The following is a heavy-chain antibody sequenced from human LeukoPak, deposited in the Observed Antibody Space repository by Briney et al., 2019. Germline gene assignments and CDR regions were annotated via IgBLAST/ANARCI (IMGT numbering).Heavy chain of an antibody. CDR1: GFIFGTYG. D-gene: IGHD6-19*01. CDR2: ILHDGTNK. Sequence: GGSPRLSCAASGFIFGTYGMHWVRQAPGKGLEWVAVILHDGTNKYYADSVKDRFTISRDNSKNTVYLQINSLRAEDTAVYYCARDHEGSSRWYTGGDWGQGTLVIVSS. CDR3: ARDHEGSSRWYTGGD. J-gene: IGHJ4*02. V-gene: IGHV3-33*01.